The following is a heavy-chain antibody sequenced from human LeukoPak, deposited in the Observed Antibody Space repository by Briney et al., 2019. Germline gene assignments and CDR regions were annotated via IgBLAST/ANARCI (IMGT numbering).Heavy chain of an antibody. D-gene: IGHD3-22*01. J-gene: IGHJ4*02. CDR1: GFAFSSYA. Sequence: PGGSLRLSCAASGFAFSSYAMSWVRQVPGKGLEWVSGISGSGGYTYYADSVKGRFTISRDNSKNTLYLQMNRLRGEDTAVYYCAKDPRVTKIVVNGFFDYWGQGTLVTVSS. CDR2: ISGSGGYT. CDR3: AKDPRVTKIVVNGFFDY. V-gene: IGHV3-23*01.